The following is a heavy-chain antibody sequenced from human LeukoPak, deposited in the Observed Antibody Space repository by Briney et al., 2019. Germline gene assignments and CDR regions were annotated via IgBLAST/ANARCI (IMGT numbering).Heavy chain of an antibody. Sequence: GGSLRLSCAASGFPFSEYSMNWVRQAPGKGLEWVSAISGSGGSTYYADSVKGRFTISRDNSKNTLYLQMNSLRAEDTAVYYCANAAYSGGTFDYWGQGTLVTVSS. V-gene: IGHV3-23*01. CDR2: ISGSGGST. J-gene: IGHJ4*02. D-gene: IGHD5-12*01. CDR1: GFPFSEYS. CDR3: ANAAYSGGTFDY.